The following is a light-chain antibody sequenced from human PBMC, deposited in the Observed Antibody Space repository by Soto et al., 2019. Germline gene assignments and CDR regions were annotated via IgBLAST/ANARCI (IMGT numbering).Light chain of an antibody. Sequence: DIQMTQSPSTLSASVGDRVTITCRASQSISSWLAWYQQKPGKAPKLLIYKASSLECGVPSSLSGSGSGTECTLTISSLQLDYFALYYCQQYNSYPLSFGQGIQVEIK. J-gene: IGKJ1*01. CDR2: KAS. CDR3: QQYNSYPLS. CDR1: QSISSW. V-gene: IGKV1-5*03.